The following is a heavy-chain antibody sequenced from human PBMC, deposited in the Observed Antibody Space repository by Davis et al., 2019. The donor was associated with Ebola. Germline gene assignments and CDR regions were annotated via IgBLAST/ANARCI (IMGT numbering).Heavy chain of an antibody. J-gene: IGHJ6*02. CDR1: GYSISSGYY. V-gene: IGHV4-38-2*02. D-gene: IGHD4-11*01. CDR3: ARANDYTYGMDV. CDR2: IYHSGST. Sequence: PSETLSLTCTVSGYSISSGYYWGWIRQPPGKGLEWIGSIYHSGSTYYNPSLKSRVTISVDRSKNQFSLRLSSVTAADTAVYYCARANDYTYGMDVWGQGTTVTVSS.